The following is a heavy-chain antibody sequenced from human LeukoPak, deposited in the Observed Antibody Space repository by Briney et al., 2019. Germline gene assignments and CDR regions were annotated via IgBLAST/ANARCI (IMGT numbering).Heavy chain of an antibody. J-gene: IGHJ4*02. CDR2: IRYGGTNE. Sequence: GGSLRLSCAASGFTFSSYGMHWVRQAPGKGLEWVSFIRYGGTNEYYADSVRGRFTISRDNSKNTLYLQMNSLRPEDTAVYYCARVEAVYYYGSASPYSPYWGQGTLVTVSS. D-gene: IGHD3-10*01. CDR1: GFTFSSYG. CDR3: ARVEAVYYYGSASPYSPY. V-gene: IGHV3-30*02.